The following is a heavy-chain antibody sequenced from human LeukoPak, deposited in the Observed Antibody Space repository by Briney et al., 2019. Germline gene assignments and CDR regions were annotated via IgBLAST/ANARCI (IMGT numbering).Heavy chain of an antibody. CDR1: GYTFTGYY. CDR3: ATAPRLGDYVWGSYRYTEPPDY. CDR2: INPNSGGT. D-gene: IGHD3-16*02. V-gene: IGHV1-2*02. Sequence: ASVKVSCKASGYTFTGYYMHWVRQAPGQGLEWMGWINPNSGGTNYAQKFQGRVTMTRDTSISTAYMELSRLRSEDTAVYYCATAPRLGDYVWGSYRYTEPPDYWGQGTLVTVSS. J-gene: IGHJ4*02.